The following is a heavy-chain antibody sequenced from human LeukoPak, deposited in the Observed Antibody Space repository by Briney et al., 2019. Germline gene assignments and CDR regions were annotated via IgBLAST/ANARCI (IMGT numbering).Heavy chain of an antibody. CDR1: GYTFTSYG. CDR2: ISAYNGNT. CDR3: ARVGAAAGYYYYYYMDV. J-gene: IGHJ6*03. Sequence: ASVNVSCTASGYTFTSYGISWVRQAPGQGLEWMGWISAYNGNTNYAQKLQGRVTMTTDTSTSTAYMELRSLRSDDTAVYYCARVGAAAGYYYYYYMDVWGKGTTVTVSS. V-gene: IGHV1-18*01. D-gene: IGHD6-13*01.